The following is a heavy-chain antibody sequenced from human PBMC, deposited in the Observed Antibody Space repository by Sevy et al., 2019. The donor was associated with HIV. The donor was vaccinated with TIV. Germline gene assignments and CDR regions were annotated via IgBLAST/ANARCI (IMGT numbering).Heavy chain of an antibody. CDR3: AGARPYSSSSGGFDY. CDR2: IYYSGST. D-gene: IGHD6-6*01. J-gene: IGHJ4*02. V-gene: IGHV4-59*01. Sequence: SETLSLTCTVSGDSISGYYWSWIRQPPGKGLEWIGYIYYSGSTNYNPSLKSRITISVDTSSNQFSLKLSSVTAADTAVYYCAGARPYSSSSGGFDYWGQGTLATVSS. CDR1: GDSISGYY.